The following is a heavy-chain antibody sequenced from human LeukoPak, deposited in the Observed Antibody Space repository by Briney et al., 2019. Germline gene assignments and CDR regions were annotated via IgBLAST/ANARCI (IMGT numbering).Heavy chain of an antibody. CDR1: GGSISNYC. CDR2: ICNSGST. D-gene: IGHD6-19*01. J-gene: IGHJ4*02. Sequence: PSETLSLTCTVSGGSISNYCWSCIRQPAGKGLEWIGRICNSGSTNYNPSLKSRVTMSVDTSKNQFSLKLTSVTAADTAVYYCAEGGQWLRVWGQGTLVTVS. V-gene: IGHV4-4*07. CDR3: AEGGQWLRV.